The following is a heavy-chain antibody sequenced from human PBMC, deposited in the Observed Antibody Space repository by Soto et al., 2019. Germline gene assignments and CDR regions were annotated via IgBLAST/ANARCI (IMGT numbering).Heavy chain of an antibody. Sequence: ASVKVSCKASGYTFTSYYINWVRHATWQGLEWMGWMNPNSGNTGYAQKFQGRVTMTRNTSISTAYMELSSLRSEDTAVYYCAIGSSGYLGAENYWGQGTLVTVSS. CDR3: AIGSSGYLGAENY. V-gene: IGHV1-8*01. CDR1: GYTFTSYY. CDR2: MNPNSGNT. J-gene: IGHJ4*02. D-gene: IGHD3-22*01.